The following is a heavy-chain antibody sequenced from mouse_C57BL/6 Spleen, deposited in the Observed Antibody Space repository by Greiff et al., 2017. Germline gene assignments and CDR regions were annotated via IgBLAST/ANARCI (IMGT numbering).Heavy chain of an antibody. V-gene: IGHV5-17*01. Sequence: EVKLEESGGGLVKPGGSLKLSCAASGFTFSDYGMHWVRQAPEKGLEWVAYFSSGSSTIYYADTVTGRFTISRDNANNTLFLQMTSLRSEDTAIYYCAREGNNWFAYWGQGTLVTVAA. D-gene: IGHD2-1*01. CDR2: FSSGSSTI. CDR1: GFTFSDYG. J-gene: IGHJ3*01. CDR3: AREGNNWFAY.